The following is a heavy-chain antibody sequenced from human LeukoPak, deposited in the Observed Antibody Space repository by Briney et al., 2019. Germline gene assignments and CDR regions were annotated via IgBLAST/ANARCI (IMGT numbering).Heavy chain of an antibody. D-gene: IGHD3-10*01. CDR3: ARDLLAMVRGVIIGAVGY. V-gene: IGHV1-2*02. CDR1: GYTFTGYY. J-gene: IGHJ4*02. CDR2: INPNSGGT. Sequence: GAPVKVSCKASGYTFTGYYMHWVRQAPGQGLEWMGWINPNSGGTNYAQKFQGRVTMTRDTSISTAYMELSRLRSDDTAVYYCARDLLAMVRGVIIGAVGYWGQGTLVTVSS.